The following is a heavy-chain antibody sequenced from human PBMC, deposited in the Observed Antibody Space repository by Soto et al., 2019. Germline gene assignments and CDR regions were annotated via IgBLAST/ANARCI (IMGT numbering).Heavy chain of an antibody. Sequence: QVQLQESGPGLVKPSETLSLTCTVSGGSVSSGSYYWSWIRQPPGEGLEGIGYIYYSGSTNYTPSLKGRVAISVDTSKNQFSLKLSSVTAADTAVYYCAREVGDAYNWPRHWYCDLWGRGTLVTVSS. D-gene: IGHD1-1*01. J-gene: IGHJ2*01. CDR2: IYYSGST. CDR1: GGSVSSGSYY. CDR3: AREVGDAYNWPRHWYCDL. V-gene: IGHV4-61*01.